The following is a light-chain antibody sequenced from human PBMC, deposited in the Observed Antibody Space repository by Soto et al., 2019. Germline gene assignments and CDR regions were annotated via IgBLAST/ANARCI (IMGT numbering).Light chain of an antibody. CDR3: ATWDSSLSFVV. J-gene: IGLJ2*01. CDR2: DNN. Sequence: QSALTQPPSVSATPGQRVTISCSGSTSNVGSNSVSWYQQLPGTAPKLLIYDNNKRPSGLPDRFSGSKSGASAALGITGLQTGDEADYFCATWDSSLSFVVFGRGTKVTVL. CDR1: TSNVGSNS. V-gene: IGLV1-51*01.